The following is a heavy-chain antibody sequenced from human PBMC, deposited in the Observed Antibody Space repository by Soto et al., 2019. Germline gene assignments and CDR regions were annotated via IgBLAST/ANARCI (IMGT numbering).Heavy chain of an antibody. V-gene: IGHV3-11*01. CDR2: IDSGDGTT. CDR3: VRTYYSSSWFPFDR. CDR1: GFDFGDYY. Sequence: XESLRLSFTGSGFDFGDYYMSWIRQAPGKGLEWVSYIDSGDGTTYYTDSVKGRFTISRDNAKKTVYLQMSSLRVEDTALYYCVRTYYSSSWFPFDRWGQGTLVTVSS. D-gene: IGHD6-13*01. J-gene: IGHJ4*02.